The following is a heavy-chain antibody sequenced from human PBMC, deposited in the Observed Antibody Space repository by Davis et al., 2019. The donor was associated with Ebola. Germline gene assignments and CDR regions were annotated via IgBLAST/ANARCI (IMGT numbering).Heavy chain of an antibody. D-gene: IGHD3-22*01. J-gene: IGHJ5*02. CDR1: GGSISSYY. V-gene: IGHV4-59*08. Sequence: MPSETLSLTCTVSGGSISSYYWSWIRQPPGKGLEWIGYIYYSGSTNYNPSLKSRVTISVDTSKNQFSLKLSSVTAADTAVYYCASAEPGYYYDSSGYLSLGNWFDPWGQGTLVTVSS. CDR3: ASAEPGYYYDSSGYLSLGNWFDP. CDR2: IYYSGST.